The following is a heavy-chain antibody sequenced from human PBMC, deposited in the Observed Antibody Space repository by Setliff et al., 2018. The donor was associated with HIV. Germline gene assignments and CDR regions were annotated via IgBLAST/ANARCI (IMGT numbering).Heavy chain of an antibody. D-gene: IGHD3-10*01. CDR1: NGSISNSAYY. J-gene: IGHJ4*02. Sequence: SETLSLTCTVSNGSISNSAYYWGWIRQPPGKALEWIGSVYYSGSTYYNPSLKSRITISEDTSRNQFSLKLSSVTAADTAVYFCARVEGKLRGVAPDCWGQGTLVTVSS. V-gene: IGHV4-39*01. CDR2: VYYSGST. CDR3: ARVEGKLRGVAPDC.